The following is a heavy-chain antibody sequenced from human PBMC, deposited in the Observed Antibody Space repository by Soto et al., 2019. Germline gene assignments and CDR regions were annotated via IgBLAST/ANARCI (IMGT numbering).Heavy chain of an antibody. CDR3: VSYRGAFYFDH. D-gene: IGHD4-4*01. CDR2: VYYGGT. J-gene: IGHJ4*02. V-gene: IGHV4-59*01. Sequence: PSETLSLTCTVSGGSMSSNYWSWIRQSPGKGLEWIGFVYYGGTNYNPSFESRVTMSVDTPKNQFSLELNSVTAADTAVYYCVSYRGAFYFDHWGQGALVTV. CDR1: GGSMSSNY.